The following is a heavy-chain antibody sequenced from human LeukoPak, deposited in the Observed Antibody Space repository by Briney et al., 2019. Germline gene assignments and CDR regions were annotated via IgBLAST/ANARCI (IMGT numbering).Heavy chain of an antibody. CDR2: ITGAGSST. CDR1: GFTFKSYG. CDR3: ARKVAVAMDLDY. Sequence: GGSLRLSCAASGFTFKSYGMTWVRQVPGKGLGWVSSITGAGSSTKYADSVSGRFTISRDNSKNTLSLQMTGLRAEDTAVYYCARKVAVAMDLDYWGQGTLVTVSS. D-gene: IGHD5-18*01. J-gene: IGHJ4*02. V-gene: IGHV3-23*01.